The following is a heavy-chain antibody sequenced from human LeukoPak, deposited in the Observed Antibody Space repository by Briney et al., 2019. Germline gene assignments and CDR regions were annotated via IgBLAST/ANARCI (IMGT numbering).Heavy chain of an antibody. V-gene: IGHV4-38-2*02. CDR2: IYHSGNT. Sequence: SETLSLTCTVSGYSISSGYYWDWIRQPPGKGLEWIGSIYHSGNTYYNPSLKSRVTISVDTSKNQFSLKLSSVTAADTAVYYCARRGRLLLRFLEWLVSFAVVSFVRRYWGQGTLVTVSS. D-gene: IGHD3-3*01. CDR3: ARRGRLLLRFLEWLVSFAVVSFVRRY. CDR1: GYSISSGYY. J-gene: IGHJ4*02.